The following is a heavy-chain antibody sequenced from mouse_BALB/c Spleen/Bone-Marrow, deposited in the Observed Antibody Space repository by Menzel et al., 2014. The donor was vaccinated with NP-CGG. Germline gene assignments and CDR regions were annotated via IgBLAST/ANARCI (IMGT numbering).Heavy chain of an antibody. CDR1: GYSITSGYS. J-gene: IGHJ2*01. V-gene: IGHV3-1*02. CDR3: ARHDGYFDY. Sequence: DVQLQQSGPDLLKPSQSLSLTCTVTGYSITSGYSWHWIRQFPGNKLEWMGFIYYSGGSNYNPSLKSRVSISRDTSKNQFFLQLNSVTSEDAATYYCARHDGYFDYWGQGTTLTISS. CDR2: IYYSGGS. D-gene: IGHD2-3*01.